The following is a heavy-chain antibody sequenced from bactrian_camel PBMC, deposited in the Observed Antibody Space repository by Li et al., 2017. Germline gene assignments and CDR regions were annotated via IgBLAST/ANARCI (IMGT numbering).Heavy chain of an antibody. Sequence: HVQLVESGGGAVQSGGSLRLSCTASGYTVYSYCMGWFRRVPGKGREGVARIDSAGNARHADFAEGRFTISQDSAKNSVYLQLNSLKTDDMAMYYCARVSDYSLGFGFWGQGTQVTVS. CDR2: IDSAGNA. V-gene: IGHV3S9*01. CDR1: GYTVYSYC. J-gene: IGHJ6*01. CDR3: ARVSDYSLGFGF. D-gene: IGHD4*01.